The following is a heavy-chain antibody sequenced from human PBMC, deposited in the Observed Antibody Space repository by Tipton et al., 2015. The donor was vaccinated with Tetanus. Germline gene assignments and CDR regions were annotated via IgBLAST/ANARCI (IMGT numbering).Heavy chain of an antibody. J-gene: IGHJ6*02. Sequence: QLAQSGPEVKKPGASVKVSCKASGYTYTAYGINWVRQATGQGLEWMGWMNPSTGKTAYAQNFQGRVTMTTNTSITTAYMELSRLKSEDTAVYFCASGSAIRHGLDVWGHGTTVTVSS. D-gene: IGHD2-21*01. CDR2: MNPSTGKT. CDR1: GYTYTAYG. CDR3: ASGSAIRHGLDV. V-gene: IGHV1-8*01.